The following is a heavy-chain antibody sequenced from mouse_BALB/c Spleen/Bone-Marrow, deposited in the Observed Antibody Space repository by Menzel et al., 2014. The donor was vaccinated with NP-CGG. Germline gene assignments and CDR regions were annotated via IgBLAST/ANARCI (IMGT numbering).Heavy chain of an antibody. V-gene: IGHV14-3*02. Sequence: EVQLQQSGAELVKPGASVKLSCTASGFNIKDTYMHWVKQRPEQGLEWIGRIDPANGNTKYDPKFQGKATITADTSSNTAYLQLSSLTSEATAVYYCARWEYYAMDYWGQGTSVTVSS. CDR2: IDPANGNT. CDR3: ARWEYYAMDY. D-gene: IGHD4-1*01. J-gene: IGHJ4*01. CDR1: GFNIKDTY.